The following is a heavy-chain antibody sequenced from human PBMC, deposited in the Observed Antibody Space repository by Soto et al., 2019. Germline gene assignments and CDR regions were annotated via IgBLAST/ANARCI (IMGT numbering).Heavy chain of an antibody. D-gene: IGHD3-22*01. Sequence: SVKFSCKAAGFTFTSCAVQCVRQARGQRLEWIGWIVVGSGNTNYAQKFQERVTITRDMSTSTAYMELSSLRSEDTAVYYCAADYDDSSGYSWFDPWGQGTLVNVSA. CDR1: GFTFTSCA. CDR3: AADYDDSSGYSWFDP. CDR2: IVVGSGNT. J-gene: IGHJ5*02. V-gene: IGHV1-58*01.